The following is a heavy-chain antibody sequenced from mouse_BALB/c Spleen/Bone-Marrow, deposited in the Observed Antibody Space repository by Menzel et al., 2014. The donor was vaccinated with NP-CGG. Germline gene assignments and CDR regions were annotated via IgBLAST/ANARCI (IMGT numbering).Heavy chain of an antibody. Sequence: QVQLQQSGAELVKPGASVKLSCEASGYTFTNYWMHWVNQRPGQGLEWIGEINPTNGRSNYNEKFRSKATLTVDKSSSTAYMQPSSLTSEDSSVYYCARRGDFYGAMDYWGQGTSVTGSS. D-gene: IGHD1-1*01. CDR1: GYTFTNYW. V-gene: IGHV1S81*02. CDR2: INPTNGRS. CDR3: ARRGDFYGAMDY. J-gene: IGHJ4*01.